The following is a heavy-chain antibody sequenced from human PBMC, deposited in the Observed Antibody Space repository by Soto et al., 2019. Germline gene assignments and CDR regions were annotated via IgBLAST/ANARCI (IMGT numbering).Heavy chain of an antibody. CDR3: ARDARKYYYDSSGYRLPGY. J-gene: IGHJ4*02. CDR1: GYTFTSYA. Sequence: ASVKVSCKASGYTFTSYAMHWVRQAPGQRLEWMGWINAGNGNTKYSQKFQGRVTITRDTSASTAYMELSSLRSEDTAVYYCARDARKYYYDSSGYRLPGYWGQGTLGTVSS. CDR2: INAGNGNT. V-gene: IGHV1-3*01. D-gene: IGHD3-22*01.